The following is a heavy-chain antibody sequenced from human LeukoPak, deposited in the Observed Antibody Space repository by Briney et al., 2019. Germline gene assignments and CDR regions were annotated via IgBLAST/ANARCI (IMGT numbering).Heavy chain of an antibody. V-gene: IGHV4-34*01. Sequence: SETLSLTCAVYGGSFSGYYWSWIRQPPGKGLEWIGETNHSGSTNYNPSLKSRVTISVDTSKNQFSLKLSSVTAADTAVYYCARSSVWYKNFDYWGQGTLVTASS. CDR2: TNHSGST. CDR3: ARSSVWYKNFDY. CDR1: GGSFSGYY. D-gene: IGHD1-1*01. J-gene: IGHJ4*02.